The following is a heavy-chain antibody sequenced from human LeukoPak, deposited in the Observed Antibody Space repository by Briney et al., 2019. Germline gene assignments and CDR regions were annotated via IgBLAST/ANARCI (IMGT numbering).Heavy chain of an antibody. CDR1: GFTSSAYD. V-gene: IGHV3-13*04. D-gene: IGHD2-2*01. CDR2: SCTVGDT. J-gene: IGHJ4*02. Sequence: PGGSLRLSCEASGFTSSAYDMHWVRQLTGGGLECVSTSCTVGDTFYSDSVKGRFTISRENAKNSVHLQMNSLRVEDSAIYFCVRAAMPYIINGRRFDYWGQGTLVTVSS. CDR3: VRAAMPYIINGRRFDY.